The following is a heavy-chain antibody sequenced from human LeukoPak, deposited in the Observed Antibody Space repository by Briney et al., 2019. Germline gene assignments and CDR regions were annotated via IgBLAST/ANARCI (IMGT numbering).Heavy chain of an antibody. CDR2: ISSSGSTI. J-gene: IGHJ3*02. Sequence: PGGSLRLSCAASGFTFSDYYMSWIRQAPGKGLEWVSYISSSGSTIYYADSVKGRFTISRDNSKNTLYLQMNSLRAEDTAVYYCAKQDIRELSAFDIWGQGTMVTVSS. D-gene: IGHD3-16*02. V-gene: IGHV3-11*01. CDR1: GFTFSDYY. CDR3: AKQDIRELSAFDI.